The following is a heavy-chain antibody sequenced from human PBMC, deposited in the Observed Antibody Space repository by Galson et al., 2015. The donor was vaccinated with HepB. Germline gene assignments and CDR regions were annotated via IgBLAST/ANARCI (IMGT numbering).Heavy chain of an antibody. CDR1: GFTFMSCA. J-gene: IGHJ4*02. Sequence: SLRLSCAASGFTFMSCAMSWVRQAPGKGMEWVSGITSAGSTYYADSVKGRFTISRDNSMNTLYLQMDSLRAEDTAVYYCAKDRRLIITMIVVVITGFDYWGQGTLVTVSS. CDR2: ITSAGST. V-gene: IGHV3-23*01. CDR3: AKDRRLIITMIVVVITGFDY. D-gene: IGHD3-22*01.